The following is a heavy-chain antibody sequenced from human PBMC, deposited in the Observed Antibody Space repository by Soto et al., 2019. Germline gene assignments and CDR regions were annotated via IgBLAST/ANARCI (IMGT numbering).Heavy chain of an antibody. D-gene: IGHD1-26*01. CDR1: GGSINNNGYF. CDR3: ARGPSGDKVDY. CDR2: IYNSGST. V-gene: IGHV4-30-4*01. J-gene: IGHJ4*02. Sequence: QVQLQESGPGVVEPSQTLSLTCTVSGGSINNNGYFWSWIRQPPGSGLEWIGHIYNSGSTYSNPSLKSRLTISVDTSKNQFYLELSSVTAADTAVYYCARGPSGDKVDYWGQGTLVTVSS.